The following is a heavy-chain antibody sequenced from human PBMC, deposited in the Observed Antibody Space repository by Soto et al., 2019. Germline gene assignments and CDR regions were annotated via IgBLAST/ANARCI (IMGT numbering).Heavy chain of an antibody. CDR3: ARDGYPKLRYLDWRSSNYYYGMDV. J-gene: IGHJ6*02. D-gene: IGHD3-9*01. CDR1: GYTFTGYD. CDR2: INPNSGGT. V-gene: IGHV1-2*02. Sequence: APVQGSCRDSGYTFTGYDMNWVRQAPGQGLEWMGWINPNSGGTNYAQKFQGRVTMTRDTSISTAYMGLSRLRSDDTAVYYCARDGYPKLRYLDWRSSNYYYGMDVWGQGTTVTVSS.